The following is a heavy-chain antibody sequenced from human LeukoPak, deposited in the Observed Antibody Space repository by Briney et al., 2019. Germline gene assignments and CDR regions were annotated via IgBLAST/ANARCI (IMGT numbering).Heavy chain of an antibody. CDR1: GGSISSYY. D-gene: IGHD2-2*01. Sequence: PSETLFLTCTVSGGSISSYYWSWIRQPAGKGLEWIGRIYTSGSTNYNPSLKSRITMSVDTSKNQFSLKLSSVTAADTAVYYCARSEGVVPAASIWWGDYYYYYYMDVWGKGTTVTVSS. V-gene: IGHV4-4*07. CDR3: ARSEGVVPAASIWWGDYYYYYYMDV. CDR2: IYTSGST. J-gene: IGHJ6*03.